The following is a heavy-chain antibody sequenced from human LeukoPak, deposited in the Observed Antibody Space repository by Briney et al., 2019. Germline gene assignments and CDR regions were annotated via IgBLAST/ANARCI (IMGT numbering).Heavy chain of an antibody. D-gene: IGHD3-22*01. CDR3: ARVSVEDYYDSSGYSYYYYMDV. CDR2: ISSSRNII. Sequence: GGSLRLSCAASGFTFSRYSMNWVRQVPGKGLEWVSYISSSRNIIYDADPVKGRFTISRDNAKNSLSLQMNSLRAEDTAVYYCARVSVEDYYDSSGYSYYYYMDVWGKGTTVTVSS. J-gene: IGHJ6*03. V-gene: IGHV3-48*01. CDR1: GFTFSRYS.